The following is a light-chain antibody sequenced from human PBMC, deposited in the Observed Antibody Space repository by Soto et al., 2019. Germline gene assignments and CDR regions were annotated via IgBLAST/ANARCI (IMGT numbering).Light chain of an antibody. Sequence: QSALTQPPSASGSPGQSVTISCTGTSSDAGGYNYVSWYQQHPGKAPKLMIYEVSKRPSGVPDRFSGSKSGNTASLTVSGLQAEDEADYYCSSYAGSNRDVFGTGTKLTVL. V-gene: IGLV2-8*01. CDR1: SSDAGGYNY. CDR2: EVS. J-gene: IGLJ1*01. CDR3: SSYAGSNRDV.